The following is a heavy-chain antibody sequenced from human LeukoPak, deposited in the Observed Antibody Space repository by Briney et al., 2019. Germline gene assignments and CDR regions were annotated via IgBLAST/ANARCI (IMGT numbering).Heavy chain of an antibody. V-gene: IGHV4-38-2*02. J-gene: IGHJ4*02. CDR1: GYSISSGYY. CDR2: SYHSGST. CDR3: ARSSGGDTTFDY. D-gene: IGHD4-17*01. Sequence: SETLSLTCTVSGYSISSGYYWGWIRQPPGKGLEWIGSSYHSGSTYYNPSLKSRVTISVDTSKNQFPLNLRSVTPADTAVYYCARSSGGDTTFDYWGQGTLVTVSS.